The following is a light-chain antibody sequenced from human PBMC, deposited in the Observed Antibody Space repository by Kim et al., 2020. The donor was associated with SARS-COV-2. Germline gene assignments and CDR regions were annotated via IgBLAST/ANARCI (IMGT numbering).Light chain of an antibody. V-gene: IGLV3-1*01. CDR1: KLGDKY. Sequence: SVSPGQTASITCSGSKLGDKYAYWYQKKPGQSPVLAIYQHTKRPSGISQRFSGSSSGNTATLTISRAQTMDEADYYCQAWDSSTAVFGGGTQLTVL. CDR2: QHT. J-gene: IGLJ3*02. CDR3: QAWDSSTAV.